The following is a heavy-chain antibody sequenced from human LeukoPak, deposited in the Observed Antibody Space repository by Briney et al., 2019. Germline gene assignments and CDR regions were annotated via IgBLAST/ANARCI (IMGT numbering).Heavy chain of an antibody. V-gene: IGHV4-4*07. CDR2: IYIRGST. Sequence: SETLSLTCTVPGGSISSYYWSWIRQPAGKGLEWIGRIYIRGSTNYKPCLKSRVTMSLDTSKNQFFLKLRSVTAAETAVYYCARDERTMGVVDYWGQGILVTVSS. CDR3: ARDERTMGVVDY. J-gene: IGHJ4*02. CDR1: GGSISSYY. D-gene: IGHD3-10*01.